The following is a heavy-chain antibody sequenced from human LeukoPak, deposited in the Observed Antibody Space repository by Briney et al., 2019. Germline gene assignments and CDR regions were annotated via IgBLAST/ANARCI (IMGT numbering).Heavy chain of an antibody. J-gene: IGHJ4*02. D-gene: IGHD5-18*01. Sequence: GGSLRLSCAASGFTVSSNYMSWVRQAPGKGLEWVSAISGSGGSTYYADSVKGRFTISRDNSKNTLYLQMNSLRAEDTAVYYCAKSGYSHGYFHGYWGQGTLVTVSS. CDR2: ISGSGGST. V-gene: IGHV3-23*01. CDR3: AKSGYSHGYFHGY. CDR1: GFTVSSNY.